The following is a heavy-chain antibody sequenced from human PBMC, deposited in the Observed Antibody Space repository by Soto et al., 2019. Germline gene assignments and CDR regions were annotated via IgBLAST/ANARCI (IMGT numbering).Heavy chain of an antibody. D-gene: IGHD6-6*01. CDR2: IYYSGST. J-gene: IGHJ6*03. CDR3: ARLFRERQLGAYYYYMDV. Sequence: QLQLQESGPGLVKPSETLSLTCTVSGGSISSSSYYWGWIRQPPGKGLEWIGSIYYSGSTYYNPSLKSRVTISVDTSKNQFSLRLSSVTAADTAVYYCARLFRERQLGAYYYYMDVWGKGTTVTVSS. CDR1: GGSISSSSYY. V-gene: IGHV4-39*01.